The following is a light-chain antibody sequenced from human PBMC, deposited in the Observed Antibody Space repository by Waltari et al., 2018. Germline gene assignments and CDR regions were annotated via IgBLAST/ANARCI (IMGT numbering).Light chain of an antibody. Sequence: EIVLTQSPATLSLSPGERATLSCRASQSVSSYLAWYQQNPGQAPRLLIYDASNRATGIPARFSGSGSGTDFTLTISSLEPEDFAVYYCQQRSNWPPKLTFGGGTKVEIK. J-gene: IGKJ4*01. CDR1: QSVSSY. CDR2: DAS. CDR3: QQRSNWPPKLT. V-gene: IGKV3-11*01.